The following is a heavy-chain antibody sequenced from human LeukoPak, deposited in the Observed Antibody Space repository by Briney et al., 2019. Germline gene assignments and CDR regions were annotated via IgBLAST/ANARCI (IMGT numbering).Heavy chain of an antibody. CDR2: IYTSGST. J-gene: IGHJ6*03. V-gene: IGHV4-61*02. D-gene: IGHD2-2*01. Sequence: SQTLSLTCTVSGGSISSGSYYWSWIRQPAGKGLEWIGRIYTSGSTNYNPSLKSRVTISVDTSKNQFSLKLSSVTAADTAVYYCARVGYQLLEPYYYYYMDVWGKGTTVTVSS. CDR1: GGSISSGSYY. CDR3: ARVGYQLLEPYYYYYMDV.